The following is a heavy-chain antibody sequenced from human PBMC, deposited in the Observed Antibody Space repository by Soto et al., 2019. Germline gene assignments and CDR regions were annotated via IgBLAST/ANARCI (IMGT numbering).Heavy chain of an antibody. CDR2: ISGSGGST. Sequence: GGSLRLSCAASGFTFSSYAMSWVRQAPGKGLEWVSAISGSGGSTYYADSVKGRFTISRDNSKNTLYLQMNSLRAEDTAVYYCAKDALLHSLDTAMSHFDYWGQGTLVTVSS. J-gene: IGHJ4*02. CDR1: GFTFSSYA. CDR3: AKDALLHSLDTAMSHFDY. V-gene: IGHV3-23*01. D-gene: IGHD5-18*01.